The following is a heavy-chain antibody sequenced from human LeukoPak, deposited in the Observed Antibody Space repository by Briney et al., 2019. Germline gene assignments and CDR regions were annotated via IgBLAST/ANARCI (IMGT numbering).Heavy chain of an antibody. Sequence: EASVKVSCKASGYTFTSYAMHWVRQAPGQRLEWMGWINAGNGNTKYSQKFQGRVTITRDTSASTAYMELSSLRSEDTAVYYCARGYFDWLPKGDIKKGFDYWGQGTLVTVSS. CDR3: ARGYFDWLPKGDIKKGFDY. CDR2: INAGNGNT. D-gene: IGHD3-9*01. V-gene: IGHV1-3*01. CDR1: GYTFTSYA. J-gene: IGHJ4*02.